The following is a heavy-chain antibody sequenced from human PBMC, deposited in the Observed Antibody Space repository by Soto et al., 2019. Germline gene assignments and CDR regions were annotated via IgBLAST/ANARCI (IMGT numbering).Heavy chain of an antibody. Sequence: LRLSCAASGFTFSTYGMHWVRHAPGKGLEWVAVLWYDGSNKYYADSVKSRFTISRDNSKNTLYLQMNSLRAEDTAVYYCARPPGSGSYYDYFDYWGQGTLVTVSS. CDR3: ARPPGSGSYYDYFDY. CDR1: GFTFSTYG. D-gene: IGHD1-26*01. J-gene: IGHJ4*02. V-gene: IGHV3-33*01. CDR2: LWYDGSNK.